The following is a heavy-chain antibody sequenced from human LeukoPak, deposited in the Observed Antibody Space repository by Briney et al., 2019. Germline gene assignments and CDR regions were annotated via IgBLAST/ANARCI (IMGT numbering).Heavy chain of an antibody. D-gene: IGHD5-12*01. V-gene: IGHV3-23*01. J-gene: IGHJ4*02. CDR2: ISGSGRST. Sequence: GGSLRLSCAASGFTFTDHYMSWVRQAPGKGLEWVSGISGSGRSTYYADSVKGRFTISRDNSKNTLYLQMNSLRAEDTAVYYCAKVGIGGYDSGDFDYWGQGTLVTVSS. CDR1: GFTFTDHY. CDR3: AKVGIGGYDSGDFDY.